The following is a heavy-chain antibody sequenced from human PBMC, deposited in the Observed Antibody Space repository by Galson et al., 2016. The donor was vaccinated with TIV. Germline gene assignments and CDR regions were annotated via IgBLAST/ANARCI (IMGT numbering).Heavy chain of an antibody. V-gene: IGHV1-46*01. J-gene: IGHJ4*02. CDR3: TRDLGRRREY. Sequence: SVKVSCKASGYTFTTYYIHWVRQAPGQGLEWMGVIDPSGGGTTYAQKFQARVTMTRDTSTSTVYMGLSSLKSEDAAVYYCTRDLGRRREYWGQGTLVTVS. D-gene: IGHD1-26*01. CDR2: IDPSGGGT. CDR1: GYTFTTYY.